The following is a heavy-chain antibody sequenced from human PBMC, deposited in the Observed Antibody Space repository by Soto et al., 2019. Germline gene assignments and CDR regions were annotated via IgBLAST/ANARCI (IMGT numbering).Heavy chain of an antibody. CDR3: ARTTMIVVVIDYGMDV. J-gene: IGHJ6*02. Sequence: QVQLVESGGGVVQPGRSLRLSCAASGFTFSSYGMHWVRQAPGKGLEWVAVIWYDGSNKYYADSVKGRFTISRDNSKNTLYLQMNSLRAEDTAVYYCARTTMIVVVIDYGMDVWGQGTTVTVSS. D-gene: IGHD3-22*01. CDR1: GFTFSSYG. CDR2: IWYDGSNK. V-gene: IGHV3-33*01.